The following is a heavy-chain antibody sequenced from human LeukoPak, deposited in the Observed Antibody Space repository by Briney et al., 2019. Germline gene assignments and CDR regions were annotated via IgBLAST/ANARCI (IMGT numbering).Heavy chain of an antibody. CDR3: ARDLAEGFDP. Sequence: SETLSLTCTVSGGSISSSSYYWGWIRQPPGKGLVWIGSIYYSGSTYYNPSLKSRVTISVDTSKNQFSLKLSSVTAADTAVYYCARDLAEGFDPWGQGTLVTVSS. CDR1: GGSISSSSYY. V-gene: IGHV4-39*07. CDR2: IYYSGST. J-gene: IGHJ5*02.